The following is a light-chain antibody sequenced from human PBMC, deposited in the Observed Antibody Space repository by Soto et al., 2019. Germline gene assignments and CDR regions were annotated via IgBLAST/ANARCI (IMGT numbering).Light chain of an antibody. CDR3: QHYSSTLRT. J-gene: IGKJ1*01. Sequence: DIVMTQSPDTLAVSLCERATINCKSSQSVLYSSNSMNYLGWYQQKPGQPPKLLIYWASIRESGVPDRFSGSGSGTDFTLTISSLQAEDVALYYCQHYSSTLRTFCHVTNVDVK. V-gene: IGKV4-1*01. CDR1: QSVLYSSNSMNY. CDR2: WAS.